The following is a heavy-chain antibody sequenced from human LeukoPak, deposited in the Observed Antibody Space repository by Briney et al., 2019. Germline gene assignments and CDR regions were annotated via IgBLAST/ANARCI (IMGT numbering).Heavy chain of an antibody. D-gene: IGHD1-26*01. CDR1: GGSFSGYY. CDR3: ASLRERSYYARGFDY. Sequence: TSETLSLTCAVYGGSFSGYYWSWIRQPPGKGLEWIGEINHSGSTNYNPSLKSRVTISVDTSKNQFSLKLSSVTAADTAVYYCASLRERSYYARGFDYWGQGTLVTVS. CDR2: INHSGST. V-gene: IGHV4-34*01. J-gene: IGHJ4*02.